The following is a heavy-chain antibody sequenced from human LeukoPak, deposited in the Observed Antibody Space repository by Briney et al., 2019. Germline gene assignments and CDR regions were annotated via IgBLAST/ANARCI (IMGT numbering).Heavy chain of an antibody. CDR3: AKDGGYCSSTSCYTSYYYYMDV. Sequence: GGSLRLSCAASGFTFSSSWMSWVRQAPGKGLEWVAFIRYDGSNKYYADSVKGRFTISRDNSKNTLYLQMNSLRAEDTAVYYCAKDGGYCSSTSCYTSYYYYMDVWGKGTTVTVSS. V-gene: IGHV3-30*02. CDR2: IRYDGSNK. CDR1: GFTFSSSW. J-gene: IGHJ6*03. D-gene: IGHD2-2*02.